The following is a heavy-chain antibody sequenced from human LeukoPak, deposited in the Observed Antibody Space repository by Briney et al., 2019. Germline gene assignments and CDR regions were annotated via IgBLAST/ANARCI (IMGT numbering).Heavy chain of an antibody. D-gene: IGHD2-15*01. V-gene: IGHV3-23*01. Sequence: GGSLRLSCAASGFTFSSYGMSWVRQAPGKGLEWVSAISGSGGSTYYADSVKGRSTISRDNSKNTLYLQMNSLRAEDTAVYYCARETLLYMDVWGKGTTVTVSS. CDR3: ARETLLYMDV. CDR1: GFTFSSYG. CDR2: ISGSGGST. J-gene: IGHJ6*03.